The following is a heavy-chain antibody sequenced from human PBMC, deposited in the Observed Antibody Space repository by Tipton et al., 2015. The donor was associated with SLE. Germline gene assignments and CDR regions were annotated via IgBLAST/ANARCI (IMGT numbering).Heavy chain of an antibody. Sequence: LRLSCTVSGGSISSSSYYWGWIRQPPGKGLEWIGSIYYSVSTYYNPSLKSRVTISVDTSKNQFSLKLSSVTAADTAVYYCARLGLVGYFDLWGRGTLVTVSS. CDR3: ARLGLVGYFDL. D-gene: IGHD1-26*01. CDR1: GGSISSSSYY. J-gene: IGHJ2*01. V-gene: IGHV4-39*07. CDR2: IYYSVST.